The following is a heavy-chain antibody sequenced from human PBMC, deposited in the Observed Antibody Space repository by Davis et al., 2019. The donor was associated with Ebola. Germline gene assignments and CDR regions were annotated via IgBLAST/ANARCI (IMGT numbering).Heavy chain of an antibody. J-gene: IGHJ6*02. CDR3: ARDPSSSSSLYYYYGMDV. CDR2: ISAYNGNT. Sequence: AASVKVSCKGSGYSFTSYGISWVRQAPGQGLEWMGWISAYNGNTNYAQKLQGRVTMTTDTSTSTAYMELRSLRSDDTAVYYCARDPSSSSSLYYYYGMDVWGQGTTVTVSS. CDR1: GYSFTSYG. V-gene: IGHV1-18*01. D-gene: IGHD6-6*01.